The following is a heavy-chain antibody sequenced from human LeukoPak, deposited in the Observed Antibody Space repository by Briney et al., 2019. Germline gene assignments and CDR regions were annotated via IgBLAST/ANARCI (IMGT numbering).Heavy chain of an antibody. CDR2: IYYSGST. CDR1: GGSISSSSYY. V-gene: IGHV4-39*02. CDR3: ARDLAVGVEMATIFWFDP. Sequence: SETLSPTCTVSGGSISSSSYYWGWIRQPPGKGLGWIGSIYYSGSTYYNPSLKSRVTISVDTSKNQFSLKLSSVTAADTAVYYCARDLAVGVEMATIFWFDPWGQGTLVTVSS. D-gene: IGHD5-24*01. J-gene: IGHJ5*02.